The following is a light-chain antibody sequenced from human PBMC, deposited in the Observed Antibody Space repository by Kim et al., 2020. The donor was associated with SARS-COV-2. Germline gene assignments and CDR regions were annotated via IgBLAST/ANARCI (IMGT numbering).Light chain of an antibody. CDR1: SGRIASNY. V-gene: IGLV6-57*03. Sequence: GKTVTVACTRSSGRIASNYVQWYQQRPGSAPTTVIYEDNQRPSGVPDRFSGSIDSSSNSASLTISGLKTEDEADYYCQSYDSSNQVFGGGTQLNVL. J-gene: IGLJ2*01. CDR2: EDN. CDR3: QSYDSSNQV.